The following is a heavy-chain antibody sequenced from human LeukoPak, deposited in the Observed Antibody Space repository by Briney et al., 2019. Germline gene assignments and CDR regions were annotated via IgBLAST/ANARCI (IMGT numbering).Heavy chain of an antibody. V-gene: IGHV1-2*02. Sequence: ASVKVSCKTSGYSFTAYYIYWVRQAPGQGLEWMGGINPSTDGTKSAQKFQGRVTMTTDTSITTAYMELSRLRSDDAALYYCARDRDNSGYYRKEFDYWGQGTLVTVSS. CDR1: GYSFTAYY. D-gene: IGHD3-22*01. CDR2: INPSTDGT. CDR3: ARDRDNSGYYRKEFDY. J-gene: IGHJ4*02.